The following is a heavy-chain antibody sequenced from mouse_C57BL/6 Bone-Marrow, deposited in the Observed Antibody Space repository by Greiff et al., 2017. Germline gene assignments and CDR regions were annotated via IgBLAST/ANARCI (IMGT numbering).Heavy chain of an antibody. D-gene: IGHD3-3*01. CDR3: ARGGWGPRD. CDR1: GFTFSSYA. Sequence: EVQGVEPGGGLVKPGGSLKLSCAASGFTFSSYAMSWVRQTPEKRLEWVATISDGGSYTYYPDNVKGRITISRDNAENNLYLQRSHLKSEDTAVYDGARGGWGPRDWGQGTTLTVSS. J-gene: IGHJ2*01. CDR2: ISDGGSYT. V-gene: IGHV5-4*01.